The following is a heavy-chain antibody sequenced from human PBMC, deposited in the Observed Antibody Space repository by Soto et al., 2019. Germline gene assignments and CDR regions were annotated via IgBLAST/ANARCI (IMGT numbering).Heavy chain of an antibody. J-gene: IGHJ4*02. CDR1: GGTFSSYA. D-gene: IGHD3-22*01. CDR2: IIPIFGTA. Sequence: GASVKVSCKASGGTFSSYAISWVRQAPGQGLEWMGGIIPIFGTANYAQKFQGRVTITADKSTSTAYMELSSLRSEDTAVYYCATGGSLAEEQDSSGYPFDYWGQGTLVTVSS. V-gene: IGHV1-69*06. CDR3: ATGGSLAEEQDSSGYPFDY.